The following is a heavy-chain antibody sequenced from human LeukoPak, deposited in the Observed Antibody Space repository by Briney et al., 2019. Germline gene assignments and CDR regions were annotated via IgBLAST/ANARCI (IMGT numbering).Heavy chain of an antibody. CDR2: IIPIFGTA. CDR1: GGTFSSYA. V-gene: IGHV1-69*13. CDR3: ARGKPYNTGWPPLFHSDY. D-gene: IGHD6-19*01. Sequence: SVKVSCKASGGTFSSYAISWVRQAPGQGLEWMGGIIPIFGTANYAQKFQGRVTITADESTSTAYMELSSLRSEDTAVYYCARGKPYNTGWPPLFHSDYWGQGTLVTVSS. J-gene: IGHJ4*02.